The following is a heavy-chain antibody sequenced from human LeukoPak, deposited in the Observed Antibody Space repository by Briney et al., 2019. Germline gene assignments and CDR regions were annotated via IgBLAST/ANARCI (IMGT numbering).Heavy chain of an antibody. CDR1: GSTFSSYG. CDR2: ISYDGSNK. V-gene: IGHV3-30*18. D-gene: IGHD6-19*01. Sequence: GGSLRLSSAASGSTFSSYGMHWVRQAPGKGLEWVAVISYDGSNKYYADSVKGRFTISRDNSKNTLYLQMNSLRAEDTAVYYCAKDRLAVAGTFDYWGQGTLVTVSS. CDR3: AKDRLAVAGTFDY. J-gene: IGHJ4*02.